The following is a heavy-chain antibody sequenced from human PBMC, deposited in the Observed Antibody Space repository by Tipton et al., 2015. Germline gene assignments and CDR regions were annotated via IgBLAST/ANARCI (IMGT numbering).Heavy chain of an antibody. V-gene: IGHV4-30-4*08. D-gene: IGHD4-23*01. CDR3: ARGLPYGGLDAFDI. Sequence: TLSLTCTVSGGSISSGNYYWSWIRQPPGKGLEWIGFIYHSGSTYSNPSLRSRLSVSVDTSKNQFSLKLSSVTAADTAVYYCARGLPYGGLDAFDIWGQGTMVTVSS. CDR2: IYHSGST. J-gene: IGHJ3*02. CDR1: GGSISSGNYY.